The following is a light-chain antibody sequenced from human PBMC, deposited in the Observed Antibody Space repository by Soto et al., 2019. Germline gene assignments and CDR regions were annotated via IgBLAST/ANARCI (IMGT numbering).Light chain of an antibody. CDR2: AAS. V-gene: IGKV3-15*01. CDR3: QQYNNWPPYT. J-gene: IGKJ2*01. Sequence: ETVMTQSPATLSVSPGERAILSCRASQSVSGNLAWYQQKPGQAPRLLIYAASSRAAGIPPRFSGSGSGTEFTLTISSLQYEDFVVYYCQQYNNWPPYTFGQGTTLEIK. CDR1: QSVSGN.